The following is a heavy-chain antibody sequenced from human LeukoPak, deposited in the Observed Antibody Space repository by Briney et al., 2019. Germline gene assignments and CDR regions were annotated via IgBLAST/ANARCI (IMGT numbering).Heavy chain of an antibody. CDR2: IYYSGST. CDR3: ARAYCSGGSCYSSRGMFDP. Sequence: SETLSLTCTVSGGSISNYYWSWIRQPPGKGLEWIGHIYYSGSTNYNPSLKSRVTISVDTSKNQFSLKLSSVTAADTAVYYCARAYCSGGSCYSSRGMFDPWGHGTLVTVSS. V-gene: IGHV4-59*01. CDR1: GGSISNYY. J-gene: IGHJ5*02. D-gene: IGHD2-15*01.